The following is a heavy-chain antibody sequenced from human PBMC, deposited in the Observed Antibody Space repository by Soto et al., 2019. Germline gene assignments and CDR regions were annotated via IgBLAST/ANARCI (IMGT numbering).Heavy chain of an antibody. CDR1: GYTYTSYG. CDR2: ISAYNGNT. Sequence: ASVKVSCKASGYTYTSYGISWVRRAPGQGLEWMGWISAYNGNTNYAQKLQGRVTMTTDTSTSTAYMELRSLRSDDTAVYYCARDYYDSSGYLALYGNINWFDPWGQGTLVTVSS. D-gene: IGHD3-22*01. CDR3: ARDYYDSSGYLALYGNINWFDP. V-gene: IGHV1-18*01. J-gene: IGHJ5*02.